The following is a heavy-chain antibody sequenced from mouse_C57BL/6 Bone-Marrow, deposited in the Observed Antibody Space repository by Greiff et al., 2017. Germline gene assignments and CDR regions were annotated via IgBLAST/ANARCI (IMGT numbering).Heavy chain of an antibody. V-gene: IGHV1-63*01. CDR1: GYTFTNYW. Sequence: VQLQQSGAELVRPGTSVKMSCKASGYTFTNYWIGWAKQRPGHGLEWIGDIYPGGGYTNYNEKFKGKATMTADKSSSTAYMQFSSLTSEDSAIYYCARWLLQYFDVWGRGTTVTVSS. CDR3: ARWLLQYFDV. J-gene: IGHJ1*03. D-gene: IGHD2-3*01. CDR2: IYPGGGYT.